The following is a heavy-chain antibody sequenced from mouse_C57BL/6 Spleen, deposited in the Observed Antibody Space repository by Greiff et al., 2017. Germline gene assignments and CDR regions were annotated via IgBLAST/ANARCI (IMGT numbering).Heavy chain of an antibody. Sequence: QVHVKQPGTELVKPGASVKLSCKASGYTFTSYWMHWVKQRPGQGLEWIGNINPSNGGTNYNEKFKSKATLTVDKSSSTAYMQLSSLTSEDSAVYYCARGLYDYNYAMDYWGQGTSVTVSS. CDR1: GYTFTSYW. V-gene: IGHV1-53*01. CDR2: INPSNGGT. J-gene: IGHJ4*01. D-gene: IGHD2-4*01. CDR3: ARGLYDYNYAMDY.